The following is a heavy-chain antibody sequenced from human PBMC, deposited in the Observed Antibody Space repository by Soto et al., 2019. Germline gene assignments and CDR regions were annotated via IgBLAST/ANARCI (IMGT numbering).Heavy chain of an antibody. CDR1: GFSFSTYG. CDR2: IYFDGSNK. V-gene: IGHV3-33*01. CDR3: ARVGGTVTSDY. D-gene: IGHD4-17*01. Sequence: QVQLVESGGGVVQPGRSLRLSCAASGFSFSTYGMHWVRQAPGKGLEWLALIYFDGSNKYYADSVKGRFTISRDNSKNTLYLQMSSLRAEDTAVYYCARVGGTVTSDYWGQGTLVTVSS. J-gene: IGHJ4*02.